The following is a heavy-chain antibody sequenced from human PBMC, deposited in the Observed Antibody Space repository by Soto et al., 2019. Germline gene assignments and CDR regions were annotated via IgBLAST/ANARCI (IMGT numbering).Heavy chain of an antibody. CDR1: GFIFKSYG. CDR2: ISYDGSNK. J-gene: IGHJ4*02. V-gene: IGHV3-30*18. CDR3: AKIGATAGVLDY. Sequence: QVQLVESGGGVVQPGRSLSLSCAASGFIFKSYGMYWVRRAPGKGLEWVAIISYDGSNKHYTAAVKGRFTISRDNSKDTLFLQMSSLRPEDTGVYYCAKIGATAGVLDYWGQGTLVTVSS. D-gene: IGHD3-10*01.